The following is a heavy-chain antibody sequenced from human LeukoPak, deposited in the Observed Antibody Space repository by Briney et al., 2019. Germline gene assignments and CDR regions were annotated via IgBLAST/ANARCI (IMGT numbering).Heavy chain of an antibody. CDR2: MYYGGTT. D-gene: IGHD5-24*01. Sequence: KPSETLSLTCTVSGGSISSNNYYWGWIRQPPGKGLEWIGSMYYGGTTNYNPSLKSRVIISVNTSKNQLSLKLSSGTAADTAIYYCGRRGRRDVLYYFDYWGQGTLVTVSS. J-gene: IGHJ4*02. CDR1: GGSISSNNYY. V-gene: IGHV4-39*01. CDR3: GRRGRRDVLYYFDY.